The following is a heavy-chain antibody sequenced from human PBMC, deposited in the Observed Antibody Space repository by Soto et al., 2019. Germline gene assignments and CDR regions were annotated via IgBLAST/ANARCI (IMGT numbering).Heavy chain of an antibody. CDR2: ISYDGSNK. D-gene: IGHD6-13*01. CDR1: GFTFSSYG. V-gene: IGHV3-30*18. J-gene: IGHJ6*02. Sequence: QVQLVESGGGVVQPGRSLRLSCAASGFTFSSYGMHWVRQAPGKGLEWVAVISYDGSNKYYADSVKGRFTISRDNSKNTLYLQMNSLRAEDTAVYYCAKYASSSWSYYYYYGMDVWGQGTTVTVSS. CDR3: AKYASSSWSYYYYYGMDV.